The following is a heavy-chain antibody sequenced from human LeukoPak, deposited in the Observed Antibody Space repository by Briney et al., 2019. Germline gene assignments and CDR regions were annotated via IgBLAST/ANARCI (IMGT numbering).Heavy chain of an antibody. D-gene: IGHD2/OR15-2a*01. CDR1: GGTFSSYA. Sequence: SVKASCKASGGTFSSYAISWVRQAPGQGLEWMGGIIPIFGTANYAQKFQGRVTITADESTSTAYMELSSLRSEDTAVYYCARRPVGIFDAFDIWGQGTMVTVSS. CDR3: ARRPVGIFDAFDI. V-gene: IGHV1-69*13. CDR2: IIPIFGTA. J-gene: IGHJ3*02.